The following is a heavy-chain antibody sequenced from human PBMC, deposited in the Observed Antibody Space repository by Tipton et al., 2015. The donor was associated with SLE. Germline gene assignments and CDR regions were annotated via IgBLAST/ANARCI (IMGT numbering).Heavy chain of an antibody. CDR2: INHSGST. CDR1: GGSFSGYY. CDR3: ASRTLWGGLDY. J-gene: IGHJ4*02. D-gene: IGHD3-3*01. Sequence: TLSLTCAVYGGSFSGYYWSWIRQPPGKGLEWIGEINHSGSTICNPSLKSRVTISVDTSKNQFSLKLSSVTAADTAVYYCASRTLWGGLDYWGQGTLVTVSS. V-gene: IGHV4-34*01.